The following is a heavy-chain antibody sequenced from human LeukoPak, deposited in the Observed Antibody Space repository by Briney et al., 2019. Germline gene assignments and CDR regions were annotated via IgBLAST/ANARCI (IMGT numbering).Heavy chain of an antibody. V-gene: IGHV4-59*02. J-gene: IGHJ6*02. CDR1: GGSVNDYY. D-gene: IGHD3-10*01. CDR2: IYYTGTT. Sequence: SETLSLTCTVSGGSVNDYYWTWIRQPPGMGLGWIGNIYYTGTTTYSPNLKSRVTISIDTSKYQFSLKLTAVTAADTAMYYCARTSRHYYTSGSKLTPWPAEMDVWGQGTTVTVSS. CDR3: ARTSRHYYTSGSKLTPWPAEMDV.